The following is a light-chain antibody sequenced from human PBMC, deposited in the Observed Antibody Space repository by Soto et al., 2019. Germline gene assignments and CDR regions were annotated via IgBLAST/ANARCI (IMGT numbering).Light chain of an antibody. CDR1: QSVNSN. CDR2: GAF. Sequence: EIVMTQSPATLSVSPGERATLSCRASQSVNSNLLWYQQKPGQAPRLLIYGAFTRATGIPARFSGSGSGTEFALTISSLQSEDFAVYYCQQYNNWPWTFGQGTXV. J-gene: IGKJ1*01. CDR3: QQYNNWPWT. V-gene: IGKV3-15*01.